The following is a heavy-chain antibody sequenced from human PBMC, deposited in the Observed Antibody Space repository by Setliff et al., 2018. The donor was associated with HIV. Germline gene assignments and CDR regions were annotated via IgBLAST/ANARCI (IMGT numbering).Heavy chain of an antibody. CDR1: GGPSSGHY. J-gene: IGHJ4*02. CDR2: TSHSGKT. D-gene: IGHD2-2*01. V-gene: IGHV4-34*01. Sequence: SETLSLTCAVYGGPSSGHYWSWIRQPPGQGLEWIGETSHSGKTNYNPSLKSRVTISVDTSKNQFSLKLTAVTAADTAVYYRVTSSSWSSRLNFWGPGMLVTVSS. CDR3: VTSSSWSSRLNF.